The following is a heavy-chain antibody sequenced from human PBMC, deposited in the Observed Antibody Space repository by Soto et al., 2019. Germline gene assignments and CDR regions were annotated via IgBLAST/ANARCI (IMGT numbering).Heavy chain of an antibody. J-gene: IGHJ6*02. D-gene: IGHD5-18*01. Sequence: PSETLSLTCAVYGGSFSGYYWIWIRQPPGKGLEWIGEVEHNGNTNYNPSFTSRVTISLNTSKNQFSLKLTSVTAADTAVYYCARGGGYSYHLYGMDVWGLRTTVTVSS. CDR1: GGSFSGYY. CDR2: VEHNGNT. V-gene: IGHV4-34*01. CDR3: ARGGGYSYHLYGMDV.